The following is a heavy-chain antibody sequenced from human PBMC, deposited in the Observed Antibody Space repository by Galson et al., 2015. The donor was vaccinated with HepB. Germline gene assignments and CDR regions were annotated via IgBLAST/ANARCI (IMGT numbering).Heavy chain of an antibody. Sequence: TLSLTCAVSGGSISSGGYSWSWIRQPPGKGLEWIGYIYHSGSTYYNPSLKSRVTISVDRSKNQFSLKLSSVTAADTAVYYCAREGSGYYDSSGWWFDPWGQGTLVTVSS. J-gene: IGHJ5*02. CDR2: IYHSGST. D-gene: IGHD3-22*01. V-gene: IGHV4-30-2*01. CDR1: GGSISSGGYS. CDR3: AREGSGYYDSSGWWFDP.